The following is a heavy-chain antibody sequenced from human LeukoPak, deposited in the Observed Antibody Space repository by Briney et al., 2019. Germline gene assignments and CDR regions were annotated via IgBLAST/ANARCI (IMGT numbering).Heavy chain of an antibody. Sequence: ASVKVSCKASGYTFTGYYMHWVRQAPGQGLEWMGWINPNSGGTNYAQKFQGRVTMTRDTSISTAYMELSRLRSDDTAVYYCARAYGLLWFGELLNYWGQGTLVTVSS. V-gene: IGHV1-2*02. CDR1: GYTFTGYY. CDR2: INPNSGGT. J-gene: IGHJ4*02. CDR3: ARAYGLLWFGELLNY. D-gene: IGHD3-10*01.